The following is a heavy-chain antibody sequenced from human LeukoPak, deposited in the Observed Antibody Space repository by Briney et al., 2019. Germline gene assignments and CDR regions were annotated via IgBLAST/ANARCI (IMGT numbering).Heavy chain of an antibody. J-gene: IGHJ5*02. CDR2: ISGRGSST. CDR1: GFTFSTYA. D-gene: IGHD6-19*01. CDR3: AKGRGNTGWPFDP. Sequence: PGGSLRLSCAASGFTFSTYAMGWVRRAPGRGLEWVSSISGRGSSTYYGDSVKGRFTISRGNSKNPLYLQMNSLSAGDTAVYYCAKGRGNTGWPFDPWGQGTLVTVSS. V-gene: IGHV3-23*01.